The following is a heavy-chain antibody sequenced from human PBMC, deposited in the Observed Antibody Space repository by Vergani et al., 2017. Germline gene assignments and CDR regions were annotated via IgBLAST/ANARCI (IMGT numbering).Heavy chain of an antibody. V-gene: IGHV3-74*01. CDR1: GFTFSNAW. D-gene: IGHD4-17*01. J-gene: IGHJ4*02. Sequence: EVQLVESGGGLVKPGGSLRLSCAASGFTFSNAWMSWVRQAPGKGLVWVSRINSDGSSTSYADSVKGRFTISRDNAKNTLYLQMNSLRAEDTAVYYCARDVHDYGDYGGYFDYWGQGTLVTVSS. CDR2: INSDGSST. CDR3: ARDVHDYGDYGGYFDY.